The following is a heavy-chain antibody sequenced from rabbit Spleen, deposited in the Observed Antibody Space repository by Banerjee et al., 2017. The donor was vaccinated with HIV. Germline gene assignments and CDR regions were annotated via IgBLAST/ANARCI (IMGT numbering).Heavy chain of an antibody. J-gene: IGHJ6*01. Sequence: QSLEESGGGLVQPEGSLTLTCTASGFSFSSSYYMCWVRQAPGKGLEWIACIDTGSRDFIYYASWAKGRFTISKTSSTTVTLQMTSLTVADTATYFCARDTGSSFSTYGMDLWGPGTLVTVS. D-gene: IGHD8-1*01. V-gene: IGHV1S40*01. CDR2: IDTGSRDFI. CDR1: GFSFSSSYY. CDR3: ARDTGSSFSTYGMDL.